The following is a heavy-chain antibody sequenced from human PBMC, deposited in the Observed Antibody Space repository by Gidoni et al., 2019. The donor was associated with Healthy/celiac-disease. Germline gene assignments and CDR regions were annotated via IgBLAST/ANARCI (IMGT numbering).Heavy chain of an antibody. Sequence: QVQLVESGGGVVQPGRSLRPSCAASGFTFSSYGMHWFRQAPGKGLEWVSVISYDGSNKYYADSVKGRFTISRDNSKNTLYLQMNSLRAEDTAVYYCAKDDRGDPTYYFDYWGQGTLVTVSS. CDR2: ISYDGSNK. J-gene: IGHJ4*02. CDR3: AKDDRGDPTYYFDY. CDR1: GFTFSSYG. V-gene: IGHV3-30*18.